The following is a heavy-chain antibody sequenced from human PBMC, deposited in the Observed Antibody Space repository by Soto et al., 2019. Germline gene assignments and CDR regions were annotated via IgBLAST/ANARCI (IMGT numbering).Heavy chain of an antibody. V-gene: IGHV4-59*01. D-gene: IGHD3-22*01. CDR1: GGSISSYY. Sequence: SETLSLTCTVSGGSISSYYWSWIRQPPGKGLEWIGYIYYSGSTNYNPSLKSRVTISVDTSKNQFSLKLSSVTAADTAVYYCARVGRGIVVVRDYYFDYWGQGTLVTVSS. CDR2: IYYSGST. CDR3: ARVGRGIVVVRDYYFDY. J-gene: IGHJ4*02.